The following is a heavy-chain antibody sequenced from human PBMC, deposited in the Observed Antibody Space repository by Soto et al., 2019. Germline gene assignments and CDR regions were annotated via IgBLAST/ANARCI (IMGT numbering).Heavy chain of an antibody. D-gene: IGHD6-13*01. V-gene: IGHV3-53*04. CDR3: ARVIAAAGDDAFDI. CDR1: GFTVSSNY. CDR2: IYSGGST. Sequence: GGSLRLSCAASGFTVSSNYMSWVRQAPGKGLEWVSVIYSGGSTYYADSVKGRFTISRHNSKNTLYLQMNSLRAEDTAVYYCARVIAAAGDDAFDIWGQGTMVTVSS. J-gene: IGHJ3*02.